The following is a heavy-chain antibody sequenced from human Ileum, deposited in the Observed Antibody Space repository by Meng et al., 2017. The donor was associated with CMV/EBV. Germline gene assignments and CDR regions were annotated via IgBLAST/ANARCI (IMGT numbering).Heavy chain of an antibody. J-gene: IGHJ1*01. CDR2: VSAYDGDT. V-gene: IGHV1-18*04. CDR3: ARVTNPEYFEH. CDR1: GYTYTNYG. Sequence: VRVVQAGAEGKEPGSAVKGSVNAYGYTYTNYGISWGGQAPGLGLEWRCMVSAYDGDTNYAQKVKGRVTMTTDTSTTTAYMELRSLRSYDTAIYYCARVTNPEYFEHWGQGTLVTVSS.